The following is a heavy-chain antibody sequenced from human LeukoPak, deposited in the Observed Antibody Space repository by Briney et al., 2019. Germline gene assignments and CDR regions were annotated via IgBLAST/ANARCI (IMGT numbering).Heavy chain of an antibody. CDR3: AKSSPIAAAGEVSDF. CDR2: ISGSGGSR. CDR1: GFTFSTYA. J-gene: IGHJ4*02. V-gene: IGHV3-23*01. Sequence: AGGSLRLSCSASGFTFSTYAMSWVRQAPGKGLEWLSAISGSGGSRYYSGSLKGRFTISRDNSKSTLYLQMTSLRAEDTAVYYCAKSSPIAAAGEVSDFWGQGTLVTVSS. D-gene: IGHD6-13*01.